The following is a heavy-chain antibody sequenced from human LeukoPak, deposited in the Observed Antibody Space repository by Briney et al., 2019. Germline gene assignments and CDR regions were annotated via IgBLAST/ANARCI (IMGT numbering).Heavy chain of an antibody. CDR3: ARLSYCSSTSCYPDFDY. V-gene: IGHV3-48*03. D-gene: IGHD2-2*01. CDR2: ISSSGSTI. CDR1: GFTFSSYE. J-gene: IGHJ4*02. Sequence: GGSLRLSCAASGFTFSSYEMNWVRQAPGKGLEWASYISSSGSTIYYADSVKGRFTISRDNAKNSLYLQMNSLRAEDTAVYYCARLSYCSSTSCYPDFDYWGQGTLVTVSS.